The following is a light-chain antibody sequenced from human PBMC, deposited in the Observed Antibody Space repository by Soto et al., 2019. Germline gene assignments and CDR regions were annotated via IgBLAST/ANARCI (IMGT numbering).Light chain of an antibody. V-gene: IGKV1-39*01. Sequence: DIQMTQSPSSGCASVGDRVTITCRASQTLNNYLTWFQQKPGKAPKVFIYAASTLQSGVPSRFSGSGSGAEFTLTISSLQPEDFATYYCQQSYSPLPTFGGGTKVDIK. J-gene: IGKJ4*01. CDR3: QQSYSPLPT. CDR1: QTLNNY. CDR2: AAS.